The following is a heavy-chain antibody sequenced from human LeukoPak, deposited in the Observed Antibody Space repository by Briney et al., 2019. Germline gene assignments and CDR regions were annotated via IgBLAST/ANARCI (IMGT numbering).Heavy chain of an antibody. CDR1: GFTFNAYG. V-gene: IGHV3-30*02. Sequence: GSLRLSCAASGFTFNAYGMHWVRQAPGKGLEWVAFIRYDGSDKYYADSVKGRFIISRDDSKSTLYLQMNSLRAEDTAVYFCAKVFMARRAFDIWGQGTMVTVSS. D-gene: IGHD1-14*01. CDR2: IRYDGSDK. CDR3: AKVFMARRAFDI. J-gene: IGHJ3*02.